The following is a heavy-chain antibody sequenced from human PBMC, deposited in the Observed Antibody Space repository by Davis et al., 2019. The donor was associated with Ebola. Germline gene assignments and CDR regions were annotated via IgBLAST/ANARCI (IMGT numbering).Heavy chain of an antibody. D-gene: IGHD7-27*01. Sequence: AASVKVSCKASGYTFTSYAMHWVRQAPGQRLEWMGWINAGNGNTKYSQKFQGRFTISRDNSKNTLYLQMNSLRAEDTAVYYCTRELGPFGFWGQGTLVTVSS. V-gene: IGHV1-3*01. CDR2: INAGNGNT. CDR3: TRELGPFGF. J-gene: IGHJ4*02. CDR1: GYTFTSYA.